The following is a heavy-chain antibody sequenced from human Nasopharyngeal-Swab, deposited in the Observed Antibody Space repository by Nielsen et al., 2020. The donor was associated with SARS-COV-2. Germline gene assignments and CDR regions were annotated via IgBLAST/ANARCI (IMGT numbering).Heavy chain of an antibody. D-gene: IGHD2-2*01. Sequence: GESLKISCAASGFTFSSYGMHWVRQAPGKGLEWVAVISYDGSNKYYADSVKGRFTISRDNSKNTLYLQMNSLRAEDTAVYYCAKVGELLLTDWYFDLWGRGTLVTVSS. CDR1: GFTFSSYG. CDR3: AKVGELLLTDWYFDL. J-gene: IGHJ2*01. CDR2: ISYDGSNK. V-gene: IGHV3-33*05.